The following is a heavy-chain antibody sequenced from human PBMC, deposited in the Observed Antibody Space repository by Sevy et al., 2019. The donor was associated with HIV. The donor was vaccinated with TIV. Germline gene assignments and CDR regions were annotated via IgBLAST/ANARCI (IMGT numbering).Heavy chain of an antibody. CDR2: ISSSSSYI. D-gene: IGHD3-22*01. Sequence: GGSLRLSCAASGFTFSSYSMNWVRQAPGKGLEWVSSISSSSSYIYYADSVKGRFTISRDNAKNSLYLQMNSLRAEGTAVYYCARDAITMDYYDSSGYYTLDAFDIWGQGTMVTVSS. CDR1: GFTFSSYS. J-gene: IGHJ3*02. V-gene: IGHV3-21*01. CDR3: ARDAITMDYYDSSGYYTLDAFDI.